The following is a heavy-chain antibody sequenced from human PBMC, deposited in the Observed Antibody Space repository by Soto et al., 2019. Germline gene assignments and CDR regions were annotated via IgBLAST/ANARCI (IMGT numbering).Heavy chain of an antibody. D-gene: IGHD2-15*01. Sequence: ASVKVSCKASGSGFISSGIQWVRQAHGQRLEWIGWIVVASGQTNYAQNFRGRVAITRDTSTATAYIELTGLTSEDTAVYFCSADRPDIGVGWWVWGQGTTVTV. CDR3: SADRPDIGVGWWV. J-gene: IGHJ6*02. CDR1: GSGFISSG. V-gene: IGHV1-58*02. CDR2: IVVASGQT.